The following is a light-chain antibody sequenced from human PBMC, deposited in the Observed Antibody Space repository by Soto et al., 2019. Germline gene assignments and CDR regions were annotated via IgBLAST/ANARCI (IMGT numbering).Light chain of an antibody. CDR3: QQHNNWPRT. CDR1: QSVSSN. Sequence: EIVMTQSPATLSVSPGERATLSCRASQSVSSNLAWYQQKHGQAPRLLMYGISTRATGIPARFSGSGSGTEFTLTISSLQSEDFAIYYCQQHNNWPRTFGGGTKVEIK. V-gene: IGKV3-15*01. CDR2: GIS. J-gene: IGKJ4*01.